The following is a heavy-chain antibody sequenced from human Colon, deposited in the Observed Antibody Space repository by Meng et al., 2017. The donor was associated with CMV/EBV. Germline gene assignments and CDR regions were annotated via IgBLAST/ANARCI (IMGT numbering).Heavy chain of an antibody. CDR3: ARIPSLNWFDP. CDR2: ISPGASDT. CDR1: GYTFGNYW. V-gene: IGHV5-51*01. Sequence: GGSLRLSCKGSGYTFGNYWIGWVRQTPGKGLEWMGIISPGASDTRYSPAFQGHVTISADQSISTAYLQWSSLKASDTAMYYCARIPSLNWFDPWGQGTLVTVSS. J-gene: IGHJ5*02.